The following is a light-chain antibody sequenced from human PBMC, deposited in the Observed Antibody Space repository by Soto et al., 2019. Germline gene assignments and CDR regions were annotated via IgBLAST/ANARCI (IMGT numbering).Light chain of an antibody. CDR2: EAS. V-gene: IGKV1-5*01. CDR3: QQYNSYSWT. CDR1: QGISSY. Sequence: DIQMTQSPSTLSASVGDRVTITCRASQGISSYLAWYQQKPGKAPKLLLYEASSLESGVPSRFSGSGSGTEFTLTISSLQPDDFATYYCQQYNSYSWTFGQGTKVHIK. J-gene: IGKJ1*01.